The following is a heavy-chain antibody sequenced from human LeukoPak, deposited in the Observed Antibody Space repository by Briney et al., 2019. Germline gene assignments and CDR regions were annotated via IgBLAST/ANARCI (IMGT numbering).Heavy chain of an antibody. CDR3: ARGNSDTAMDYWYFDL. CDR1: GFTFSSYS. CDR2: ISSSSSYI. V-gene: IGHV3-21*01. D-gene: IGHD5-18*01. Sequence: GGSLRLSCAASGFTFSSYSMNWVRQAPGMGLEWVSSISSSSSYIYYADSVKGRFTISRDNAKNSLYLQMNSLRAEDTAVYYCARGNSDTAMDYWYFDLWGRGTLVTVSS. J-gene: IGHJ2*01.